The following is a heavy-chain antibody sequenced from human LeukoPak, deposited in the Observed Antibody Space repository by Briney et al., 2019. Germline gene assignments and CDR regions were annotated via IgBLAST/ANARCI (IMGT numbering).Heavy chain of an antibody. CDR2: IYYSGST. D-gene: IGHD3-3*01. Sequence: ASETLSLTCTVSGGSISSSSYYWGWIRQPPGKGLEWIGSIYYSGSTYYNPSLKSRVTISVDTSKNQFSLKLSSVTAAGTAVYYCARDTGRLRGGYYFDYWGQGTLVTVSS. J-gene: IGHJ4*02. CDR3: ARDTGRLRGGYYFDY. V-gene: IGHV4-39*07. CDR1: GGSISSSSYY.